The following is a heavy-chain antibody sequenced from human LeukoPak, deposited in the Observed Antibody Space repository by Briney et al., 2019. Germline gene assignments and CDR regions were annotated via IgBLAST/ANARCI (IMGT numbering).Heavy chain of an antibody. Sequence: GGSLRLSCAASGFTFSSYAMSWVRQAPGKGLEWVSAISGSGGSTYYADSVKGRFTISRDNSKNTLYLQMNSLRAEDTAVYYCAKISVAAADPLYYFDYWGQGTLVTVSS. V-gene: IGHV3-23*01. CDR2: ISGSGGST. CDR1: GFTFSSYA. D-gene: IGHD6-13*01. J-gene: IGHJ4*02. CDR3: AKISVAAADPLYYFDY.